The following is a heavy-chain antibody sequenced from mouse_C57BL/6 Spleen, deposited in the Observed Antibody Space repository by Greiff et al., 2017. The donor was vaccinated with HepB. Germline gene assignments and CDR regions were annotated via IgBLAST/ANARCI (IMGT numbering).Heavy chain of an antibody. Sequence: QVQLQQPGAELVRPGSSVKLSCKASGYTFTSYWMHWVKQRPIQGLEWIGNIDPSDSETHYNQKFKDKATLTVDKSSSTAYMQLSSLTSEDSAVYYCARKVPHGGGDYWGQGTTLTVSS. D-gene: IGHD1-3*01. J-gene: IGHJ2*01. CDR1: GYTFTSYW. V-gene: IGHV1-52*01. CDR2: IDPSDSET. CDR3: ARKVPHGGGDY.